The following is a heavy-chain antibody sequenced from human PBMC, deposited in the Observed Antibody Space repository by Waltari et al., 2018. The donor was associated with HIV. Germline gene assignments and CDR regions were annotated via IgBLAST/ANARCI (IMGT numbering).Heavy chain of an antibody. Sequence: EVQLVESGGGLVKPGGSLRLSCAATGCTFTNAWMSWVRQAPGKGLEWVGRIKNIADGGTTECGAPVKGRFTISRDDSQNTVFLQMNSLKTEDTAVYFCVTGLLYKRYWGQGTLVTVSS. CDR3: VTGLLYKRY. D-gene: IGHD1-1*01. CDR1: GCTFTNAW. CDR2: IKNIADGGTT. J-gene: IGHJ4*02. V-gene: IGHV3-15*01.